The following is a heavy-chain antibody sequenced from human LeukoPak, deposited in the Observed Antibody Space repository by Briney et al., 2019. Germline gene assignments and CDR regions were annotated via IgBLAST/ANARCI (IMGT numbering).Heavy chain of an antibody. CDR3: ARDPSSTSFDY. V-gene: IGHV3-15*01. D-gene: IGHD2-2*01. J-gene: IGHJ4*02. Sequence: GGSLRLSCAASGFTFSNAWMSWVRQAPGKGLEWVGRIKSKTDGGTTDYAAPVKGRFTISRDDSKNTLYLQMNSLRAEDTAVYYCARDPSSTSFDYWGQGTLVTVSS. CDR2: IKSKTDGGTT. CDR1: GFTFSNAW.